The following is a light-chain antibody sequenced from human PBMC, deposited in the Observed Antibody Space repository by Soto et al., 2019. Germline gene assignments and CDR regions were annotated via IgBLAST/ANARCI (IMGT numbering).Light chain of an antibody. CDR3: QQYKDWPPLT. V-gene: IGKV3-15*01. Sequence: VMTQSASTLSVSPGERVTLSCRASQSVNSDLAWYQHKPGQAPRLLVYGASTRATDIPARFSGSGSGTEFTLTISSLQSEDFAVYYCQQYKDWPPLTFGQGTRLEI. CDR1: QSVNSD. CDR2: GAS. J-gene: IGKJ5*01.